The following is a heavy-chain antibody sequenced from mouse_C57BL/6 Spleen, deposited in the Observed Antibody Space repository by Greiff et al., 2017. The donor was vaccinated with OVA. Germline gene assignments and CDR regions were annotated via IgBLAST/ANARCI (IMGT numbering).Heavy chain of an antibody. D-gene: IGHD1-1*01. V-gene: IGHV1-26*01. J-gene: IGHJ2*01. Sequence: EVQLQQSGPELVKPGASVKISCKASGYTFTDYYMNWVKQSHGKSLEWIGDINPNNGGTSYNQKFKGKATLTVDKSSSTAYMELRSLTTEDSAVDYAARDYYGSSPGYFDYWGQGTTLTVSS. CDR2: INPNNGGT. CDR1: GYTFTDYY. CDR3: ARDYYGSSPGYFDY.